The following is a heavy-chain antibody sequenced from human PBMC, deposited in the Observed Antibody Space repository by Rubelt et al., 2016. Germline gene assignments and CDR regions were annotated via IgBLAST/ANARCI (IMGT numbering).Heavy chain of an antibody. Sequence: QVQLVQSGAEVKKPGASVKVSCKASGYPFTSYAMHWVRQAPGHRLECLGWINAGNGNTKYSQKFRGRVTITRDTSASTAYMELSSLRSEDTAVYYCARGDSVVVVAASNPLDYWGQGTLVTVSS. J-gene: IGHJ4*02. V-gene: IGHV1-3*01. D-gene: IGHD2-15*01. CDR2: INAGNGNT. CDR3: ARGDSVVVVAASNPLDY. CDR1: GYPFTSYA.